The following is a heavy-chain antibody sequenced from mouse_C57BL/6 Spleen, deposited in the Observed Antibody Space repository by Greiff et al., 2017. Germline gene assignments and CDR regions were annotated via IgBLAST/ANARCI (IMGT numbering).Heavy chain of an antibody. J-gene: IGHJ2*01. Sequence: VQLKQPGAELVKPGASVKMSCKASGYTFTSYWITWVKQRPGQGLEWIGDIYPGSGSTNYNEKFKSKATLTVDTSSSTAYMQLSSLTSEDSAVYYCARFDYDGYYFDYWGQGTTLTVSS. V-gene: IGHV1-55*01. CDR2: IYPGSGST. CDR3: ARFDYDGYYFDY. CDR1: GYTFTSYW. D-gene: IGHD2-4*01.